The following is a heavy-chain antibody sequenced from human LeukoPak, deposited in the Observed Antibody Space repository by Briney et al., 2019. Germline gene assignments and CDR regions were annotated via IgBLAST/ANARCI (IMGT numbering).Heavy chain of an antibody. D-gene: IGHD6-13*01. V-gene: IGHV4-59*01. Sequence: PSETLPLTCTVSGGSISSYYWSWIRQPPGKGLEWIGYIYYSGSTNYNPSLKSRVTISVDTSKNQFSLKLSSVTAADTAVYYCARGGAYSSSPVDYWGQGTLVTVSS. CDR2: IYYSGST. CDR3: ARGGAYSSSPVDY. CDR1: GGSISSYY. J-gene: IGHJ4*02.